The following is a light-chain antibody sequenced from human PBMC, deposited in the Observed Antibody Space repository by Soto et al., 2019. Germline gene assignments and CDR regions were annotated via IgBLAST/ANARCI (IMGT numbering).Light chain of an antibody. Sequence: QPVLTQSPSASASLGASVKLTCTLSSGHSSYAIAWHQQQPEKGPRYLMKLNSDGSHSKGDGIPDRFSGSSSGAERYLAISSLQSEDEADYYCKTWGTGRFVFGNGNKLTVL. CDR3: KTWGTGRFV. CDR2: LNSDGSH. V-gene: IGLV4-69*01. CDR1: SGHSSYA. J-gene: IGLJ1*01.